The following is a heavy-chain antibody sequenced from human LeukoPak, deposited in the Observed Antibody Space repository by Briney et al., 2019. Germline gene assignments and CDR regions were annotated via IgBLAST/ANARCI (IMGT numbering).Heavy chain of an antibody. V-gene: IGHV1-46*01. J-gene: IGHJ4*02. CDR2: INPSGGST. D-gene: IGHD3-22*01. Sequence: ASVKVPCKASGYTFTSYYMHWVRQAPGQGLEWMGIINPSGGSTSYAQKFQGRVTMTRDTSASTVYMELGSLRSEDTAVYYCARGYYYDSSGYYLTDFDYWGQGTLVTVSS. CDR1: GYTFTSYY. CDR3: ARGYYYDSSGYYLTDFDY.